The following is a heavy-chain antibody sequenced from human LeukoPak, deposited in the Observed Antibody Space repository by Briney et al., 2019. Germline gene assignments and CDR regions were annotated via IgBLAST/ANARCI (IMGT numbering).Heavy chain of an antibody. CDR1: GFTFSSYA. CDR3: ARLDGVWTKTGG. Sequence: PGGSLRLSCAASGFTFSSYAMSWVRQAPGKGLEWVSAISGSGGSTYYADSVKGRFTISRDNAKSSLFLQMNSLRPEDTAVYYCARLDGVWTKTGGWGQGALVTVSS. CDR2: ISGSGGST. D-gene: IGHD2-15*01. J-gene: IGHJ4*02. V-gene: IGHV3-23*01.